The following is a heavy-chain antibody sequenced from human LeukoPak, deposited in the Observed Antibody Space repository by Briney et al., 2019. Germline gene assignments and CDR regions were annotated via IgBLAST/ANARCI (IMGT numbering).Heavy chain of an antibody. CDR1: GGTFSSYA. J-gene: IGHJ5*02. Sequence: SVKVSCKASGGTFSSYAISWVRQAPGQGLEWMGRIIPIFGIANYAQKFQGRVTITADKSTSTAYMELSSLRSEETAVYYCAREDILTGYINWFDPWGQGTLVTVSS. D-gene: IGHD3-9*01. V-gene: IGHV1-69*04. CDR3: AREDILTGYINWFDP. CDR2: IIPIFGIA.